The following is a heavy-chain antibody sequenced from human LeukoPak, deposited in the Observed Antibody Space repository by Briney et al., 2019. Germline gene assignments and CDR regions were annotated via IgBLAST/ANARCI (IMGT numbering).Heavy chain of an antibody. V-gene: IGHV3-7*03. Sequence: GGSLRLSCAVSGLTFSSSWMDWVRQAPGKGLEWVASINPDGNKKYSADSVKGRFTISRDNAENSLYLQMNSLRVEDTAVYYCARVNEVVPAAIRTDINYWGQGTLVTVSS. CDR1: GLTFSSSW. CDR3: ARVNEVVPAAIRTDINY. D-gene: IGHD2-2*02. J-gene: IGHJ4*02. CDR2: INPDGNKK.